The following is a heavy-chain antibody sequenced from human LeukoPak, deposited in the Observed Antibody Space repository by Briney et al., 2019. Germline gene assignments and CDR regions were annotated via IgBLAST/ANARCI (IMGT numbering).Heavy chain of an antibody. CDR1: GGTFSSYA. Sequence: SVKVSCKASGGTFSSYAISWVRQAPGQGLEWMGGIIPIFGIANYAQKFQGRATITADESTSTAYMELSSLRSEDTAVYYCARSRSRGQWLTGTWGQGTLVTVSS. J-gene: IGHJ5*02. D-gene: IGHD6-19*01. CDR3: ARSRSRGQWLTGT. CDR2: IIPIFGIA. V-gene: IGHV1-69*13.